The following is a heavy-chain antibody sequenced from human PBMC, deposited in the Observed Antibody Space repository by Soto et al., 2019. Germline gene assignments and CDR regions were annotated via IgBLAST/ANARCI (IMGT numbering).Heavy chain of an antibody. Sequence: PGGSLRLSCAAAGFTFSSYSMNWVSQAPGRGLEWVAAISGTSDYIYYADSVKGRFTISRDNAKTSLYIQMNSLRAEDTAVYYCARDHRYCSGSSCRPYYYYYGMDVWGQGTTVTVSS. CDR1: GFTFSSYS. CDR2: ISGTSDYI. J-gene: IGHJ6*02. D-gene: IGHD2-15*01. V-gene: IGHV3-21*01. CDR3: ARDHRYCSGSSCRPYYYYYGMDV.